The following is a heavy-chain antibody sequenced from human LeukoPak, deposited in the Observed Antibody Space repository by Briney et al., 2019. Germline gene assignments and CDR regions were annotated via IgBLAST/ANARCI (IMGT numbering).Heavy chain of an antibody. D-gene: IGHD5-12*01. CDR2: ISHDGSNK. CDR3: AREGSGYDLYYYYYGMDV. CDR1: GFTFSSYA. J-gene: IGHJ6*02. V-gene: IGHV3-30-3*01. Sequence: PGRSLRLSCAASGFTFSSYAMHWVRQAPGKGPEGVAVISHDGSNKYYADSVKGRFTISRDNSKNTLYLQMNSLRAEDTAVYYCAREGSGYDLYYYYYGMDVWGQGTTVTVSS.